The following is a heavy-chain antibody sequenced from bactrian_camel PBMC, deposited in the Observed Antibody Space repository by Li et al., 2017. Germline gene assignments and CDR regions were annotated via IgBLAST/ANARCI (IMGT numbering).Heavy chain of an antibody. D-gene: IGHD2*01. J-gene: IGHJ4*01. Sequence: DVKLVESGGGLVQPGGSLRLSCAASGFTFSSYAMGWVRQAPGKGLESVSGIASGGGSIYYADSVTGRFTISRDNAKNTVCLQMNSLKPEDTAVYYCVSLVGRPLVHQGTQVTVS. CDR2: IASGGGSI. CDR1: GFTFSSYA. V-gene: IGHV3S35*01.